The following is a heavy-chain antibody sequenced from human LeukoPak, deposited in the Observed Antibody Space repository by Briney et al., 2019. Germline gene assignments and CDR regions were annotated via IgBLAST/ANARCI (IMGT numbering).Heavy chain of an antibody. J-gene: IGHJ4*02. Sequence: AGSLRLSCAASGFTFSSYSMSWVRQPPGKGLEGVSAISGSGGSTYYADSVKGRFTISRDNSKNTLYLQMNSLRAEDTAVYYCAKEGLVGATDYWGQGTLVTVSS. CDR3: AKEGLVGATDY. V-gene: IGHV3-23*01. CDR2: ISGSGGST. CDR1: GFTFSSYS. D-gene: IGHD1-26*01.